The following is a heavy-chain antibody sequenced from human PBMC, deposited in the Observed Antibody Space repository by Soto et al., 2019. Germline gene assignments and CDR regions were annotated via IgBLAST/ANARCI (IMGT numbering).Heavy chain of an antibody. D-gene: IGHD4-17*01. J-gene: IGHJ4*02. CDR3: ARDETTVTTETYDY. CDR2: IWYDGSNK. V-gene: IGHV3-33*01. CDR1: GFTFSSYG. Sequence: ESGGGVVQPGRSLRLSCAASGFTFSSYGMHWVRQAPGKGLEWVAVIWYDGSNKYYADSVKGRFTISRDNSKNTLYLQMKSLRAEDTAVYYCARDETTVTTETYDYWGQGTLVTVSS.